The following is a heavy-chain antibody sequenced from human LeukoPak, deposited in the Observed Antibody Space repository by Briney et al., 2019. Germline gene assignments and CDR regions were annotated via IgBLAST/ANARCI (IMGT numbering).Heavy chain of an antibody. CDR3: AKVGYCSGGSCYRSFDY. D-gene: IGHD2-15*01. Sequence: PGGSLRLSCAASGFTFSSYSMNWVRQAPGKGLEWVSAISGSGGSTYYADSVKGRFTISRDNSKNTLYLQMNSLRAEDTAVYYCAKVGYCSGGSCYRSFDYWGQGTLVTVSS. J-gene: IGHJ4*02. CDR2: ISGSGGST. V-gene: IGHV3-23*01. CDR1: GFTFSSYS.